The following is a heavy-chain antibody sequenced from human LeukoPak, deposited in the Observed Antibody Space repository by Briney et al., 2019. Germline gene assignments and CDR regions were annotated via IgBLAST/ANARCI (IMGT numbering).Heavy chain of an antibody. D-gene: IGHD4-23*01. CDR3: ARFPTVVLRLAYYFDY. CDR1: GFTFSSYG. V-gene: IGHV3-48*01. CDR2: ISSGGSTV. Sequence: GGSLRLSCAASGFTFSSYGMNWVRQAPGKGLEWVSYISSGGSTVYYADSVEGRFTISRDNAKNSLYLQMNSLRAEDTAVYYCARFPTVVLRLAYYFDYWGQGTLVTVSS. J-gene: IGHJ4*02.